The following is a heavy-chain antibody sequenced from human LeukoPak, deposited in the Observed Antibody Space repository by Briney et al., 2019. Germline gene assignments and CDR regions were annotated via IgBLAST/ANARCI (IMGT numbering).Heavy chain of an antibody. CDR3: ARDGCTSTSCYDY. CDR1: GFTVSNNY. D-gene: IGHD2-2*01. J-gene: IGHJ4*02. CDR2: IYSGGST. V-gene: IGHV3-66*01. Sequence: SGGSLRLSCAVSGFTVSNNYMSWVRQAPGKGLEWVSVIYSGGSTYYADSVKGRFTISRDNSKNTLYLQMNSLRAEDTAVYYCARDGCTSTSCYDYWGQGTLVTASS.